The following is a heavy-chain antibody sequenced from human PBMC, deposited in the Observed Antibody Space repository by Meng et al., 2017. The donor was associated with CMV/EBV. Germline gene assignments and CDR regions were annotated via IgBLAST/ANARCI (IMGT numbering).Heavy chain of an antibody. Sequence: GESLKISCAASGFTFSNYGMHWVRQAPGKELEWVAVIWYDGSDKYYADSVKGRFTISRDNSKNTLYLQMNSLRAEDTAVYYCAKDRSSSVSFWFDPWGQGTLVTVSS. J-gene: IGHJ5*02. CDR2: IWYDGSDK. D-gene: IGHD6-6*01. CDR1: GFTFSNYG. CDR3: AKDRSSSVSFWFDP. V-gene: IGHV3-33*06.